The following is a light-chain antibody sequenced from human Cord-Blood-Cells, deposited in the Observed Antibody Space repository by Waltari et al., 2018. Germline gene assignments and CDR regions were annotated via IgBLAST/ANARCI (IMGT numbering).Light chain of an antibody. CDR2: DVS. CDR3: SSYTSSSTWV. J-gene: IGLJ3*02. CDR1: SSYVGGYNY. Sequence: QSALTQPASVSGSPGQSITISCTGTSSYVGGYNYVSWYQQHPGKAPHLMIYDVSKRPSGLSNRFSGSKSGNTASLTIYGLQAEDEADYYCSSYTSSSTWVFGGGTKLTVL. V-gene: IGLV2-14*01.